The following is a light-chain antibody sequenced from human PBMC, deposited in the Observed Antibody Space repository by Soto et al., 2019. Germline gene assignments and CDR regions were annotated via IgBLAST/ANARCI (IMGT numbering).Light chain of an antibody. CDR1: RSVSSTY. V-gene: IGKV3-20*01. CDR2: GAS. J-gene: IGKJ1*01. Sequence: EIVLTQSPGTLSLSPGEGATLSCRASRSVSSTYLAWYQQKAGQAPRLLIYGASTRATGIPDRFSGSGSGTDFTLTISRLEPEDFAVYYCQQYGSSGTFGQGTKVDIK. CDR3: QQYGSSGT.